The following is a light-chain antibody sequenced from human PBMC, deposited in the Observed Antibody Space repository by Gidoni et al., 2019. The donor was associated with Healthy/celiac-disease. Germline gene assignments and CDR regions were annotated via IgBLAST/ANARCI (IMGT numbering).Light chain of an antibody. CDR3: QQYNNWPLYT. V-gene: IGKV3-15*01. J-gene: IGKJ2*01. CDR2: GAS. Sequence: EIVMTQSPATLSVSPGERATPSRRASQSVSSNLAWYQQKPGQAPRLLIYGASTRATGIPARFSGSGSGTEFTLTISSLQSEDFAVYYCQQYNNWPLYTCGQGTKLEIK. CDR1: QSVSSN.